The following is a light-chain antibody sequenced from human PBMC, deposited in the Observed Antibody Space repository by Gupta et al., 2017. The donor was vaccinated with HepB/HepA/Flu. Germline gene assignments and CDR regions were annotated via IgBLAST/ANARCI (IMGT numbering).Light chain of an antibody. CDR1: QSVNNY. CDR2: DAS. CDR3: QQRSSWGDRT. Sequence: EIELTQSPATLSLSPGEGATLSCWASQSVNNYLAWYQQKPGQAPRLLIYDASNRATGIPPRFSGSGSGTYFTLTINNLEPDDSAIYYCQQRSSWGDRTFDGGTKVEIK. V-gene: IGKV3-11*01. J-gene: IGKJ4*01.